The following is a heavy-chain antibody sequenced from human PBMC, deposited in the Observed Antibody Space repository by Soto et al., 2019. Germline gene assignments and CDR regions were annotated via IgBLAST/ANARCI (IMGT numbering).Heavy chain of an antibody. D-gene: IGHD6-25*01. J-gene: IGHJ6*02. CDR1: GGTFGSYS. V-gene: IGHV1-69*06. CDR2: IIPLLRTV. Sequence: QEDLVQSGAEVKKPGSSGNVSCKASGGTFGSYSITWVRQAPGQRLEWMGEIIPLLRTVNYAQKFQGRVTITGDRSTSTVYMALSSLRSDDTAVYYCARDPVDLFGYMDVWGQGTTVTVSS. CDR3: ARDPVDLFGYMDV.